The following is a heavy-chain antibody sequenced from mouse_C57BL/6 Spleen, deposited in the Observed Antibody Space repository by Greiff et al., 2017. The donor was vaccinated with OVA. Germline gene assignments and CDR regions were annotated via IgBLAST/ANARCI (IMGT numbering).Heavy chain of an antibody. CDR1: GYTFTSYW. D-gene: IGHD1-1*01. Sequence: QVQLQQPGAELVKPGASVKLSCKASGYTFTSYWMHWVKPRPGQGLEWIGMIHPNSGSTNYNEKFQSKATLTVDKSSSTAYMQLSSLTSEDSAVYYCADYGSTYYFDYGGQGTTLTVSS. CDR2: IHPNSGST. V-gene: IGHV1-64*01. CDR3: ADYGSTYYFDY. J-gene: IGHJ2*01.